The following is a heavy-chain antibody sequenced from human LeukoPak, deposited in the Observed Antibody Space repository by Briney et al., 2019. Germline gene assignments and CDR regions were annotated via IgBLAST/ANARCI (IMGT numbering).Heavy chain of an antibody. J-gene: IGHJ4*02. CDR2: ISGSADST. Sequence: GGALRLSCAASGFTFDIYAMNWVRQAPGKGLEWVSPISGSADSTYYADSVKGRFTISRDQSKNTLYLQMSSLRADDTAVYYCAKSGLGYRSSTSCLYYFDYWGQGTLVTVSS. CDR3: AKSGLGYRSSTSCLYYFDY. D-gene: IGHD2-2*01. V-gene: IGHV3-23*01. CDR1: GFTFDIYA.